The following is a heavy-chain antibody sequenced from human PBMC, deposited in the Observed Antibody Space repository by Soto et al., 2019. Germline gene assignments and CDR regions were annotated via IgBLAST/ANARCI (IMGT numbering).Heavy chain of an antibody. V-gene: IGHV4-34*01. CDR1: GGSFSSYY. D-gene: IGHD2-2*01. J-gene: IGHJ5*02. CDR3: VTQCSSTSCYYTFDP. CDR2: INHYGST. Sequence: QVQLQQWGAGLLKPSETLSLTCAVYGGSFSSYYWSWIRQPPGKGLEWIGQINHYGSTDYNPSLKSRVTISVDTSKNHFSLRLSSVTAADTAMYYCVTQCSSTSCYYTFDPWGQGTLVTVSS.